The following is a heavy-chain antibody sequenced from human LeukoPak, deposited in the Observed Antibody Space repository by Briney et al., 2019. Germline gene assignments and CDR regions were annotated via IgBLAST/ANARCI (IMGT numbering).Heavy chain of an antibody. CDR2: MNPNSGNT. CDR1: GYTFTSYD. Sequence: ASVKVSCKASGYTFTSYDINWVRQATGQGLEWMGWMNPNSGNTGYAQKFQGRVTMTRNTSISTAYMELSSLRSEDTAVYCCARGRHCSSTSCYSRGNDPWGQGTLVTVSS. CDR3: ARGRHCSSTSCYSRGNDP. J-gene: IGHJ5*02. D-gene: IGHD2-2*01. V-gene: IGHV1-8*01.